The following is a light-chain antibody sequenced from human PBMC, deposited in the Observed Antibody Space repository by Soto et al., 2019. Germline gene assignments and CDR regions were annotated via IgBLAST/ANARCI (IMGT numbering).Light chain of an antibody. CDR3: SSYTTIKTVV. CDR2: EVS. V-gene: IGLV2-14*01. CDR1: SSDIAPYKY. J-gene: IGLJ2*01. Sequence: QSALTQPASVSGSPGQSITISCTGTSSDIAPYKYVSWLQHHPGKAPKLIIFEVSNRPSGISDRFSGFKSANTAYLTISGVQPEDEADYHCSSYTTIKTVVFGGGTKLTVL.